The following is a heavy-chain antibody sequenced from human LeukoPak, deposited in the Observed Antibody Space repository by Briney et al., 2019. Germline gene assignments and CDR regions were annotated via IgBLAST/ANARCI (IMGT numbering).Heavy chain of an antibody. CDR3: ARFLRWGITMADDAFDI. Sequence: PSETLSLTCTVSGGAISSYYWSWIRQPPGKGLEWIGYIYDSGSTNYNPSLKSRVTISVDTSKNQFSLKLSSVPAADTAVYYCARFLRWGITMADDAFDIWGQGTMVTVSS. V-gene: IGHV4-59*01. CDR2: IYDSGST. D-gene: IGHD3-10*01. CDR1: GGAISSYY. J-gene: IGHJ3*02.